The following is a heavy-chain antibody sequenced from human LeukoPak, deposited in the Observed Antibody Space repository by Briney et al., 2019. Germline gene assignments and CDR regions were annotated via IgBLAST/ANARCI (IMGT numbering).Heavy chain of an antibody. Sequence: GGSLRLSCAASGFTFSSYGMHWDRQAPGKGLEWVAVISYDGSNKYYADSVKGRFTISRDNSKNTLYLQMNSLRAEDTAVYYCAKDTYYYDSSGYYRGMDYWGQGTLVTVSS. D-gene: IGHD3-22*01. CDR3: AKDTYYYDSSGYYRGMDY. J-gene: IGHJ4*02. CDR1: GFTFSSYG. V-gene: IGHV3-30*18. CDR2: ISYDGSNK.